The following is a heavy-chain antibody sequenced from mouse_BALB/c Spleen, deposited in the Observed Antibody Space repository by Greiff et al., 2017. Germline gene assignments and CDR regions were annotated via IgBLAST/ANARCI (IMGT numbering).Heavy chain of an antibody. Sequence: EVHLVESGGGLVKPGGSLKLSCAASGFTFSSYTMSWVRQTPEKRLEWVATISSGGSYTYYPDSVKGRFTISRDNAKNTLYLQMSSLKSEDTAMYYCTRDLLLRHRGFAYWGQGTLVTVSA. D-gene: IGHD1-2*01. CDR1: GFTFSSYT. J-gene: IGHJ3*01. CDR3: TRDLLLRHRGFAY. CDR2: ISSGGSYT. V-gene: IGHV5-6-4*01.